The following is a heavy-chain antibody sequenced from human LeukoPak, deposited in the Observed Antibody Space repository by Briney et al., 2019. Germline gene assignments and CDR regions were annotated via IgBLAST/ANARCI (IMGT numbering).Heavy chain of an antibody. CDR2: IYPGDSDT. J-gene: IGHJ4*02. Sequence: GESLKISCKSSEYIFTRYWIGWVRQMPGKGLEWMGIIYPGDSDTRYSPSFQGQVTISADKSISTAYLQWSSLKASDTAMYYCARRTGNSFVDYWGQGTLVTVSS. V-gene: IGHV5-51*01. CDR3: ARRTGNSFVDY. D-gene: IGHD4-23*01. CDR1: EYIFTRYW.